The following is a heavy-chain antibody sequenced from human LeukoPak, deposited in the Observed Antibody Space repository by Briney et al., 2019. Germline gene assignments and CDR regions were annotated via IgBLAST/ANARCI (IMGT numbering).Heavy chain of an antibody. CDR3: ARQLPTAAVDTRGYFDY. Sequence: PSETLSLTCTVSGGSISPISSSTYYWGWIRQAPGKGLEWIGSLFYGENTHYNPSLKSRATLSVDSSKNQFSLKLTSVTAADAAVYFCARQLPTAAVDTRGYFDYWGQGTVVTVSS. D-gene: IGHD5-18*01. V-gene: IGHV4-39*01. J-gene: IGHJ4*02. CDR2: LFYGENT. CDR1: GGSISPISSSTYY.